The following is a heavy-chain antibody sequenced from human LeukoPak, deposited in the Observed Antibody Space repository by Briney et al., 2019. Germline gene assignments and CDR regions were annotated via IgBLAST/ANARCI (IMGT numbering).Heavy chain of an antibody. CDR3: AKGHGDYVPAEYLQH. V-gene: IGHV3-23*01. J-gene: IGHJ1*01. Sequence: AGGSLRLSCAASGFTFSSYTMSWVRQAPGKGLEWVSAIGGSGTDTYYADSVKGRFTISRDNSKNTVTLQMNSLRAEDTAVYSCAKGHGDYVPAEYLQHWGQGTLVTVSS. CDR2: IGGSGTDT. CDR1: GFTFSSYT. D-gene: IGHD4-17*01.